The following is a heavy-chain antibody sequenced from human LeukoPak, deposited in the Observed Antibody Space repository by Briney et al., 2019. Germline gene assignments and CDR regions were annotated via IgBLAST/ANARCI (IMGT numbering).Heavy chain of an antibody. V-gene: IGHV3-30*03. Sequence: GRSLRLSCAASGLPFRSYAMHWVRQAPGKGLEWVALISYDGSNEHYADSVKGRFTISRENSKNTLYLQVNSLRAEDTAVYYCAVGGSGWSRSFDYWGQGTLVTVSS. J-gene: IGHJ4*02. CDR1: GLPFRSYA. CDR2: ISYDGSNE. CDR3: AVGGSGWSRSFDY. D-gene: IGHD6-19*01.